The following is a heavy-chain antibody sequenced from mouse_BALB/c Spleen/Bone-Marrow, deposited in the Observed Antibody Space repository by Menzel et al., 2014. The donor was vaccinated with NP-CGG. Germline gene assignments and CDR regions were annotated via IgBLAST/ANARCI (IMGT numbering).Heavy chain of an antibody. CDR2: IHYSGYT. J-gene: IGHJ4*01. D-gene: IGHD2-3*01. Sequence: EVQLQHSGLDLEKPSQSLSLTCTVTGYSITSGYSWHWIRQFPENILEWIGYIHYSGYTNYNPSLKSRISITRDTSKNQFSLQLNSVTTEDTATYYCARTDGYYAMDYWGQGTSVTVSS. CDR3: ARTDGYYAMDY. V-gene: IGHV3-1*02. CDR1: GYSITSGYS.